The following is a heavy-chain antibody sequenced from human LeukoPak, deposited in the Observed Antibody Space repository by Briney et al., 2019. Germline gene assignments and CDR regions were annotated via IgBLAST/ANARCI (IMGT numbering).Heavy chain of an antibody. J-gene: IGHJ6*02. CDR3: ANSGSYHDYHYGMDV. V-gene: IGHV4-30-2*01. D-gene: IGHD3-10*01. CDR1: RVSLTTGGNS. CDR2: IYDTGST. Sequence: PQTLSPTCAVSRVSLTTGGNSWNWLRQPPRKGLEWIGHIYDTGSTYYNPSLKSRVTISVDKSKNQFSLRLRSVTAADTAVYYCANSGSYHDYHYGMDVWGQGTTVTVSS.